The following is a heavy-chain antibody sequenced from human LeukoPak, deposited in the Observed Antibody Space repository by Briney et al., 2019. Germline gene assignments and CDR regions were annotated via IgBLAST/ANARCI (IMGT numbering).Heavy chain of an antibody. Sequence: ASVKVSCKASGYTFTGYYMHWVRQAPGQGLEWMGWINPNSGGTNYAQKFQGRVTMTRDTSISTAYMELSRLRSDDTAVYYCARDSGGNYDSSGYLYWGQGTLVTVSS. V-gene: IGHV1-2*02. CDR1: GYTFTGYY. CDR3: ARDSGGNYDSSGYLY. D-gene: IGHD3-22*01. J-gene: IGHJ4*02. CDR2: INPNSGGT.